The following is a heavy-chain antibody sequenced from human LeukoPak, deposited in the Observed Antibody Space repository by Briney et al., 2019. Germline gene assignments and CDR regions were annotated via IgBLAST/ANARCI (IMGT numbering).Heavy chain of an antibody. V-gene: IGHV3-11*01. CDR1: GFIFNDYY. D-gene: IGHD4-17*01. CDR2: ISRTGNTI. J-gene: IGHJ4*02. CDR3: ARDLGSSTVTTAFDY. Sequence: GGSLRLSCAASGFIFNDYYMSWIRQAPGKGLEWLSYISRTGNTIYYRDSVKGRFTISRDNANNLLHLQMDNLRAEDTAVYYCARDLGSSTVTTAFDYWGQGTLVTVSS.